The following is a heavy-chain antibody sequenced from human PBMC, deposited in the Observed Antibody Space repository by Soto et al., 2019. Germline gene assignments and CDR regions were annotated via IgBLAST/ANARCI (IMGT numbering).Heavy chain of an antibody. CDR2: IIPMFGTA. J-gene: IGHJ6*02. D-gene: IGHD2-2*02. Sequence: VKVSCKASGGTFSSYAITWVRQAPGQGLEWMGGIIPMFGTANHAQKFQGRVTITADESTSTAHMDLSSLRSEDTAVYYCARVVVVPADIAGGYYYYGMDVWGQGTTVTVSS. CDR3: ARVVVVPADIAGGYYYYGMDV. CDR1: GGTFSSYA. V-gene: IGHV1-69*13.